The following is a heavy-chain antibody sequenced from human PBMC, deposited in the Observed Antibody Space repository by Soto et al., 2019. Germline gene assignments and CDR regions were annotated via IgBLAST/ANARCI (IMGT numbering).Heavy chain of an antibody. D-gene: IGHD3-22*01. Sequence: GGSLKLSCAASGFPFYDYCMHLGRQAPGYGLEWVSLIELDGGTTSYADSVKGRFTISRDNSKNTLYLQMNSLRAEDTAVYYCARNGDSSDYRGWFDPWGQGTLVTVSS. J-gene: IGHJ5*02. CDR2: IELDGGTT. CDR3: ARNGDSSDYRGWFDP. CDR1: GFPFYDYC. V-gene: IGHV3-43*01.